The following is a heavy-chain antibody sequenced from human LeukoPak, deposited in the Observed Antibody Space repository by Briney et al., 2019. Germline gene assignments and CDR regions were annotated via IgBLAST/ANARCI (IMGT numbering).Heavy chain of an antibody. CDR3: ATGQYCSGNRCYSGTFDI. V-gene: IGHV4-59*01. CDR1: GGSISSYY. CDR2: INYSGTT. J-gene: IGHJ3*02. Sequence: SETLSLTCTVSGGSISSYYWSWIRQPPGKGLEWIGYINYSGTTNYNPSLKSRVTMSVDTSKNQFSLKLTSVTAADTAVYYCATGQYCSGNRCYSGTFDIWGQGTMVSVSS. D-gene: IGHD2-15*01.